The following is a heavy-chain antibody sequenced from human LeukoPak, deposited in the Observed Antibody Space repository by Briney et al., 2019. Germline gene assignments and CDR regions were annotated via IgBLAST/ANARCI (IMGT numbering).Heavy chain of an antibody. Sequence: SETLSLTCSVSGGSLTNYDYHWGWIRHPPGKGLEWIGRIYHSGSISYNPSLKSRVTISVDTSKNQFSLKLSSVTAADTAVYYCARCHSNGWTFEAWGQGTLVTVSS. CDR2: IYHSGSI. J-gene: IGHJ5*02. CDR3: ARCHSNGWTFEA. D-gene: IGHD6-19*01. CDR1: GGSLTNYDYH. V-gene: IGHV4-39*07.